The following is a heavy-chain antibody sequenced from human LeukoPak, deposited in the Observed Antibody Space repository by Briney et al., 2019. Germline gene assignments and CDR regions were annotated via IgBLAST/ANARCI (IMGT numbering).Heavy chain of an antibody. J-gene: IGHJ5*02. CDR2: ISSSSSYI. CDR3: ARDPRYGDYVNWFDP. Sequence: GGSLRLSCAASGXTFSSYSMNWVRQAPGKGLEWVSSISSSSSYIYYADSVKGRFTISRDNAKNSLYLQMNSLRAEDTAVYYCARDPRYGDYVNWFDPWGQGTLVTVSS. V-gene: IGHV3-21*01. CDR1: GXTFSSYS. D-gene: IGHD4-17*01.